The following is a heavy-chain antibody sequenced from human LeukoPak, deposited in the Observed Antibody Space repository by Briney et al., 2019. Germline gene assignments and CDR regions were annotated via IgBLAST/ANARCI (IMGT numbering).Heavy chain of an antibody. J-gene: IGHJ1*01. CDR1: GFTLSSYA. CDR2: VSGSGGST. CDR3: ARGGVYSGYD. Sequence: GGSLRLSCVVSGFTLSSYAMNWVRQAQGKGLEWVSAVSGSGGSTYYADSVKGRFTMSRHNSKNTLYLQMGSLRAEDTAVYYCARGGVYSGYDWGQGSLVTVSS. V-gene: IGHV3-23*01. D-gene: IGHD5-12*01.